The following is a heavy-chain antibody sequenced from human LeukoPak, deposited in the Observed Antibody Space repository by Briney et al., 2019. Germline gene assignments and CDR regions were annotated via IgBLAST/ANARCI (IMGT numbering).Heavy chain of an antibody. Sequence: SETLSLTCTVSGGSISSSGYYWGWIRQPPGKGLEWIGSIYYRGSTYYRPSLKSRVTISVDTSKNQFSLKLTSVTAADTAVYYCARHPSGRMWLQQGGWFDPWGQGTLVTVSS. CDR2: IYYRGST. CDR1: GGSISSSGYY. J-gene: IGHJ5*02. CDR3: ARHPSGRMWLQQGGWFDP. V-gene: IGHV4-39*01. D-gene: IGHD5-24*01.